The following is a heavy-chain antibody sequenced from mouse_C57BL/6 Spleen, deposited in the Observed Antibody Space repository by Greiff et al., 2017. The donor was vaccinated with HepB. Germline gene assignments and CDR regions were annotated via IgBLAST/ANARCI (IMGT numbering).Heavy chain of an antibody. D-gene: IGHD2-4*01. CDR1: GYTFTSYW. CDR2: IDPSDSYT. CDR3: ARLDYGPDY. V-gene: IGHV1-59*01. Sequence: VQLQQPGAELVRPGTSVKLSCKASGYTFTSYWMHWVKQRPGQGLEWIGVIDPSDSYTNYNQKFKGKATLTVDTSSSTAYMQLSSLTSEDSAVYYCARLDYGPDYWGQGTSVTVSS. J-gene: IGHJ4*01.